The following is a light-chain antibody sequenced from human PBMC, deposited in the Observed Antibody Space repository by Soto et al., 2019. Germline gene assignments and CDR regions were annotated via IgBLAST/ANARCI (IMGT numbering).Light chain of an antibody. CDR1: SSNIGNNY. CDR2: ENN. V-gene: IGLV1-51*02. Sequence: QSLLTQPPSVSAAPGQKVTISCSGGSSNIGNNYVSWYQQLPGTAPKLLIYENNKRPSGIPDRFSGSKSGTSATLGITGLQTGDEADYYCGTWDSSLSAYVFGTGTKVTVL. CDR3: GTWDSSLSAYV. J-gene: IGLJ1*01.